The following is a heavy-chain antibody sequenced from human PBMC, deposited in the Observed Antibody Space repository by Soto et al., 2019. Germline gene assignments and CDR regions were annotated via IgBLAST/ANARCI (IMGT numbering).Heavy chain of an antibody. J-gene: IGHJ2*01. CDR2: INHSGST. Sequence: SETLSLTCAVYGGSFSGYYWSWIRQPPGKGLEWIGEINHSGSTNYNPSLKSRVTISVDTSKNQFSLKLSSVTAADTAVYYCARGRTAVAARRVGRRYFDLWGRGTLVTVSS. CDR3: ARGRTAVAARRVGRRYFDL. V-gene: IGHV4-34*01. D-gene: IGHD6-6*01. CDR1: GGSFSGYY.